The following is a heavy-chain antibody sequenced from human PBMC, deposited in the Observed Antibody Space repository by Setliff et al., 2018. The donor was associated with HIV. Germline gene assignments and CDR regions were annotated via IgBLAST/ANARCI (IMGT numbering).Heavy chain of an antibody. Sequence: SETLSLTCTVSGGSISNSRYYWSWIRQPPGKGLEWIGSIYYSGSTYYNPSLKSRVTISVDTSTNQFSLKLSSVTAADTAVYYCARRGDFFYYAMDVWGQGTTVTVSS. CDR2: IYYSGST. V-gene: IGHV4-39*01. J-gene: IGHJ6*02. CDR3: ARRGDFFYYAMDV. CDR1: GGSISNSRYY.